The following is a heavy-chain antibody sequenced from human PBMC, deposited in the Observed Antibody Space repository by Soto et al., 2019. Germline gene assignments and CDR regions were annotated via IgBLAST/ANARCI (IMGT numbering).Heavy chain of an antibody. V-gene: IGHV1-69*05. CDR3: ARDLGSYGDYYYYMDV. CDR1: GGTFSSYA. J-gene: IGHJ6*03. CDR2: IIPIFGTA. Sequence: GASVKVSCKASGGTFSSYAISWVRQAPGQGLEWMGGIIPIFGTANYAQKFQGRVTITRDESTSTAYMELSSLRSEDTAVYYFARDLGSYGDYYYYMDVWGKGTTVTVSS. D-gene: IGHD4-17*01.